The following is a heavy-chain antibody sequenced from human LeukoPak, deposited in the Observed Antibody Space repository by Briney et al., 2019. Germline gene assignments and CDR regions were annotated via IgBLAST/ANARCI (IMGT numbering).Heavy chain of an antibody. J-gene: IGHJ4*02. V-gene: IGHV3-30*18. CDR3: AKGVDYCSGGSGPADY. D-gene: IGHD2-15*01. CDR2: ISYDGNNK. CDR1: GFTFSNYG. Sequence: GGSLRLSCAASGFTFSNYGIHWVRQAPGKGLEWVAVISYDGNNKYCADSVKGRFTISRDNSKNTLFLQMNSLRAEDTAVYYCAKGVDYCSGGSGPADYWGPGTLVTVSS.